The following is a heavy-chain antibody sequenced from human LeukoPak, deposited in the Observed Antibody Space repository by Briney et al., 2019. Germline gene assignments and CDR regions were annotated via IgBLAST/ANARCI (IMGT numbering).Heavy chain of an antibody. V-gene: IGHV1-8*02. CDR1: GYTFTSYD. J-gene: IGHJ4*02. Sequence: ATVKVSCKASGYTFTSYDINWVRQATGQGLEWMGWMNPNSGNTGYAQKFQGRVTMTEDTSTDTAYMVLSSLRSEDTAVYYCATCAYSSGWEPFDYWGQGTLVTVSS. D-gene: IGHD6-19*01. CDR3: ATCAYSSGWEPFDY. CDR2: MNPNSGNT.